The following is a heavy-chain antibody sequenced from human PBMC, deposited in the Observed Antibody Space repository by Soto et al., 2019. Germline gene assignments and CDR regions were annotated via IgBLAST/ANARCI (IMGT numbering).Heavy chain of an antibody. Sequence: GGSLRLSCTTSGFTFRDYGVSWFRQAPGKGLEWVGFIRSKAYGGTTEYAASVKGRFTVSRDDSKSIAYLQMNSLKTEDTAVFYCTRGRHSGDWSGYYFDCWGQGTLVTVSS. D-gene: IGHD6-19*01. CDR1: GFTFRDYG. CDR2: IRSKAYGGTT. J-gene: IGHJ4*02. CDR3: TRGRHSGDWSGYYFDC. V-gene: IGHV3-49*03.